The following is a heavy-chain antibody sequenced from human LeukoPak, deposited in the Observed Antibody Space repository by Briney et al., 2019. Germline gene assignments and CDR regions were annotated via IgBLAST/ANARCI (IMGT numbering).Heavy chain of an antibody. CDR2: INPNSGGT. Sequence: ASVKVSCKAPGYTFTRYYMHWVRQAPGQGLEWMGWINPNSGGTNYAQKFQGRVTMTRDTSISTAYMELSRLRSDDTAVYYCARDPGITMVRGFDPWGQGTLVTVSS. D-gene: IGHD3-10*01. CDR3: ARDPGITMVRGFDP. J-gene: IGHJ5*02. CDR1: GYTFTRYY. V-gene: IGHV1-2*02.